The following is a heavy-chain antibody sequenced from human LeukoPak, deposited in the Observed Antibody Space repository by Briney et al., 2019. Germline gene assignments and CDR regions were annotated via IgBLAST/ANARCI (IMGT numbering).Heavy chain of an antibody. D-gene: IGHD2-21*01. Sequence: SETLSLTCTDSGDSISSYYWSWIRQPPGKGLEWIGYIYYSGCTNYNPSLKSRVTISVDTSKNQFSLKLSSVTAADTAVYYCARAPSTLWYYMDVWGKGTTVTVSS. J-gene: IGHJ6*03. V-gene: IGHV4-59*01. CDR3: ARAPSTLWYYMDV. CDR1: GDSISSYY. CDR2: IYYSGCT.